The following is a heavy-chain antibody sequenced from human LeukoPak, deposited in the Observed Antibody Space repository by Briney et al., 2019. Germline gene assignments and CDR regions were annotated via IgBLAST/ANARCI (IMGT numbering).Heavy chain of an antibody. V-gene: IGHV3-30*04. J-gene: IGHJ4*02. Sequence: GGSLRLSCAASGFTFSSYAMHWVRQAPGKGLEWVAVISYDGNNKYYADSVKGRFTISRDNSKNTLYLQMNSLRAEDTAVYYCAKDWGEYFDYVWGSFTSFDFWGQGTQVTVSS. CDR3: AKDWGEYFDYVWGSFTSFDF. D-gene: IGHD3-16*01. CDR2: ISYDGNNK. CDR1: GFTFSSYA.